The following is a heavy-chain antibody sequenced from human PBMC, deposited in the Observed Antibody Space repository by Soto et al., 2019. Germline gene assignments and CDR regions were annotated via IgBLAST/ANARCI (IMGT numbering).Heavy chain of an antibody. CDR3: ARIDPHDLMDV. V-gene: IGHV3-48*01. J-gene: IGHJ6*02. CDR1: GVRLSGYS. Sequence: XGSLRLSCEGSGVRLSGYSVNWVRQAPGKGLEWLSFISSSGNTIYYADSVKGRFTVSRDKARNSVSLEMISLRGDDTAVYSCARIDPHDLMDVWGQGTTVTVSS. CDR2: ISSSGNTI.